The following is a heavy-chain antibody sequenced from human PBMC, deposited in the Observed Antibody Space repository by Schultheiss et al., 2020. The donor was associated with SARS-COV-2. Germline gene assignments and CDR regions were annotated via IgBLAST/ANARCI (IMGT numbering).Heavy chain of an antibody. CDR1: GFTFSTYS. V-gene: IGHV3-48*01. J-gene: IGHJ5*02. CDR3: ARQIKAYWFDP. CDR2: ISSSSSTI. Sequence: GGSLRLSCAASGFTFSTYSMNWVRQAPGKGLEWVSYISSSSSTIYYADSVKGRFTISRDNAKNSLYLQMHSLRAEDTAVYYCARQIKAYWFDPWGQGTLVTVSS.